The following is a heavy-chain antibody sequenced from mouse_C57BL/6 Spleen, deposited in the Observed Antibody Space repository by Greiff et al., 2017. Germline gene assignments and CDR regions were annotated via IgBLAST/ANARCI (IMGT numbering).Heavy chain of an antibody. CDR1: GYAFSSYW. J-gene: IGHJ2*01. D-gene: IGHD2-1*01. Sequence: VQLQQYGAERVKPGAPGKISCKAPGYAFSSYWMNGVKQRPGKGLERIGQFYPGDGDTNYNGRFKGKATLTADKSSSTAYTQLSSLTSEDSAVYFCARRSPHYVNYDWGQGTTLTFSS. CDR3: ARRSPHYVNYD. CDR2: FYPGDGDT. V-gene: IGHV1-80*01.